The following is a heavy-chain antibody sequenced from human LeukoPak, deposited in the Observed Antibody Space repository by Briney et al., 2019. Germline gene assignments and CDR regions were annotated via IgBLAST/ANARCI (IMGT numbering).Heavy chain of an antibody. CDR3: ARELLWFGELSPGVCFDY. V-gene: IGHV3-66*02. CDR2: IYSGGST. D-gene: IGHD3-10*01. CDR1: GFTVSSNY. Sequence: PGGSLRLSCAASGFTVSSNYMSWVRQAPGKGLEWVSVIYSGGSTYYADSVKGRFTISRDNSKNTLYLQMNSLRAEDTAVYYCARELLWFGELSPGVCFDYWGQGTLVTVSS. J-gene: IGHJ4*02.